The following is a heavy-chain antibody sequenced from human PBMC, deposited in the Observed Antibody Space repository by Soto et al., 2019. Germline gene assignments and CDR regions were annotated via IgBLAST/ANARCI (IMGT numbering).Heavy chain of an antibody. V-gene: IGHV3-9*01. Sequence: EVQLVESGGGLVQPGRSLRLSCAASGFTFDDYAMHWVRQAPGKGLEWVSGISWNSGSIGYADSVKGRFTISRDNAKNSLYLQMNSLRAEDTALYYCAKGSSGWHEPSFDYSGQGTLVTVSS. CDR2: ISWNSGSI. J-gene: IGHJ4*02. CDR3: AKGSSGWHEPSFDY. CDR1: GFTFDDYA. D-gene: IGHD6-19*01.